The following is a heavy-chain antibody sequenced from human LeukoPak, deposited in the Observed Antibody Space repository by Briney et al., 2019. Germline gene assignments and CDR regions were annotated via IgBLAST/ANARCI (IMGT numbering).Heavy chain of an antibody. CDR2: IYINESP. V-gene: IGHV4-61*02. CDR3: ARSRERDCSSGACYIDLQAR. D-gene: IGHD2-2*01. J-gene: IGHJ4*02. CDR1: GGSISSGLYY. Sequence: SQTLFLTCTVSGGSISSGLYYWTWIRQPAGRGLEWIGRIYINESPEYNASLKSRVTISIDTSKNQFSLKLSSVTAADTAVYYCARSRERDCSSGACYIDLQARWGQGTLVTVSS.